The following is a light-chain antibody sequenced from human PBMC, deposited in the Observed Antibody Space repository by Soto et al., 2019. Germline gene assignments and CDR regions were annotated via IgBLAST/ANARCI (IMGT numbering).Light chain of an antibody. CDR2: GAS. V-gene: IGKV3-20*01. CDR3: QQYGSSTWT. Sequence: IVMTQSPATLAVSPGERATLSCRASQSVRSYLAWYQQTPGQAPRLXIYGASSRETGIPDMFSGSGSGTEFTLTINRLEPEDFAVDYCQQYGSSTWTFGQGTKVDIK. CDR1: QSVRSY. J-gene: IGKJ1*01.